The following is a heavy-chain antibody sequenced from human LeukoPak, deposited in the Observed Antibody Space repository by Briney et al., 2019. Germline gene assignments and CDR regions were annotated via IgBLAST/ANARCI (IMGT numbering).Heavy chain of an antibody. CDR3: VGVRYNYGLSAY. J-gene: IGHJ4*02. CDR1: GFTFSSYG. D-gene: IGHD5-18*01. Sequence: GGSLRLSCAASGFTFSSYGMHWVRHAPGKGLEWVAVIWYDGSNKYYADSVKGRSTISRDNSKNTLYLQMNNLRADDTAIYYCVGVRYNYGLSAYWGQGTLVIVSS. V-gene: IGHV3-33*01. CDR2: IWYDGSNK.